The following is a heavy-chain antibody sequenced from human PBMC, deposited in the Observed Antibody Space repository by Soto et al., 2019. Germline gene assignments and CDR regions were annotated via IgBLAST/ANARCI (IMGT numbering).Heavy chain of an antibody. Sequence: EVQLSESGGDLRQPGGSLGLSCAASGFTFTNYAMTWVRQTPGKGLEWVSGISASGGLKYYADSVQGRFTVSRDNSKNILYLQIDNLGYGDTALYYCAREVGAPSGWLDPWGQRTQVTVSS. CDR2: ISASGGLK. CDR1: GFTFTNYA. CDR3: AREVGAPSGWLDP. D-gene: IGHD1-26*01. J-gene: IGHJ5*02. V-gene: IGHV3-23*01.